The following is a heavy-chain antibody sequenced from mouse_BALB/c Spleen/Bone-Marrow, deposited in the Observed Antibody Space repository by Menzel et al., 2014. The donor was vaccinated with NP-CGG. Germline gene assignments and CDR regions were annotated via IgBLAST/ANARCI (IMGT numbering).Heavy chain of an antibody. J-gene: IGHJ1*01. Sequence: VQLQQSGAELVKPGASVKLSCKSSGYTFTSYWMHWVKQRPGQGLEWIGEIIPSNGRTNYNEKFKSKATLTVDKSSNTAYMQLSGLTSEDSAVYYCARWLLQYFDVWGAGTTVTVSS. CDR3: ARWLLQYFDV. V-gene: IGHV1S81*02. D-gene: IGHD2-3*01. CDR2: IIPSNGRT. CDR1: GYTFTSYW.